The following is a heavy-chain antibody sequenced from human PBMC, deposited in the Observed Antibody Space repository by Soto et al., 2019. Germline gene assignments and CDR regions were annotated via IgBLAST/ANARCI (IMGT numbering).Heavy chain of an antibody. J-gene: IGHJ4*02. CDR3: ARQLLRLGELSPMNFDY. Sequence: PSETLSLTCTVSGGPISSSSYYWGWIRQPPGKGLEWIGSIYYSGSTYYNPSLKSRVTISVDTSKNQFSLKLSSVTAADTAVYYCARQLLRLGELSPMNFDYWGQGTLVTVSS. V-gene: IGHV4-39*01. CDR2: IYYSGST. CDR1: GGPISSSSYY. D-gene: IGHD3-16*02.